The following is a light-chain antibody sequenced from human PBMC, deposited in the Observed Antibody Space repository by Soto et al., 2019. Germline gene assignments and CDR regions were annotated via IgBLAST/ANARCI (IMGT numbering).Light chain of an antibody. CDR3: HQYDSSLWT. Sequence: FVLTQSPGTLSLSPWERATLSCRASQTVRNNYLAWYQQKPGQAPRLLIYDASSRATGIPDRFSGSGSGTDFTLTISRLEPADFAVYFCHQYDSSLWTFGQGTKVDIK. J-gene: IGKJ1*01. V-gene: IGKV3-20*01. CDR1: QTVRNNY. CDR2: DAS.